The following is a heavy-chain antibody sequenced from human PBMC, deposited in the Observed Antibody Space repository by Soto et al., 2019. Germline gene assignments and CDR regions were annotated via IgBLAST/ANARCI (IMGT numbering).Heavy chain of an antibody. CDR3: VRSPKIGVRGAF. CDR1: GFSFSAYN. J-gene: IGHJ1*01. V-gene: IGHV3-21*01. CDR2: IKVGSSRI. D-gene: IGHD3-16*01. Sequence: GGSLRLSCIGSGFSFSAYNMNWVRQAPGKGLEWVSSIKVGSSRIYQPDSMRGRFTISRDDARNSVYLQINSLRAEDTALYFCVRSPKIGVRGAFWGRGTQVTVSS.